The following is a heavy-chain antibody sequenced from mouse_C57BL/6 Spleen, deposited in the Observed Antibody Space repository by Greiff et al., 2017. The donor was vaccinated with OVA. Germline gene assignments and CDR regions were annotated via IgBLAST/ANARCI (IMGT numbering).Heavy chain of an antibody. CDR1: GYTFTDYY. D-gene: IGHD3-2*02. CDR3: ARSSAQATPWFAY. J-gene: IGHJ3*01. Sequence: EVKLQESGPVLVKPGASVKMSCKASGYTFTDYYMNWVKQSHGKSLEWIGVINPYNGGTSYNQKFKGKATLTVDKSSSTAYMELNSLTSEDSAVYYCARSSAQATPWFAYWGQGTLVTVSA. CDR2: INPYNGGT. V-gene: IGHV1-19*01.